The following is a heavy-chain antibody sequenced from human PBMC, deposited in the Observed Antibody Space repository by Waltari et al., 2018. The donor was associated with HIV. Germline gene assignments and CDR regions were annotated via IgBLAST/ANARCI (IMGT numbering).Heavy chain of an antibody. CDR1: GFTFSTYG. CDR2: IWYDGSNK. CDR3: ARVQGGATDACDI. V-gene: IGHV3-33*01. D-gene: IGHD1-26*01. J-gene: IGHJ3*02. Sequence: QVQLVESGGGVVQPGRSLRLSCAASGFTFSTYGMHWVRQAPGKGLEWVAVIWYDGSNKYHADSVKGRFTISRDNSKNTLYLQMNTLRAEDTAVYYCARVQGGATDACDIWGQGTMVTVSS.